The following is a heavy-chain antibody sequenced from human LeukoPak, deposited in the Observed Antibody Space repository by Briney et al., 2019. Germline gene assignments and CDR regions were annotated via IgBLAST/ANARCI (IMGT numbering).Heavy chain of an antibody. CDR1: GGSFSGYY. Sequence: TSETLSLTCAVYGGSFSGYYWSWIRQPPGKGLEWIGEINHSGSTNYNPSLKSRVTISVDTSKNQFSLKLSSVTAADTAVYYCARESLGYCSSTSCHNWFDPWGQGTLVTVSS. J-gene: IGHJ5*02. CDR3: ARESLGYCSSTSCHNWFDP. CDR2: INHSGST. V-gene: IGHV4-34*01. D-gene: IGHD2-2*01.